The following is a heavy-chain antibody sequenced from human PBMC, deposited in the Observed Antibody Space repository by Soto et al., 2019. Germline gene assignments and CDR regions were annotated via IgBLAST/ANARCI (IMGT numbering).Heavy chain of an antibody. CDR2: IKDGGVT. Sequence: QVQLQQWGAGLLKPSETLSLTCAVNGGSLTRYYWSWIRQPPGKGLEWIGEIKDGGVTNYSPSLKSRVTMSADTSKNQFSLNLNSVTAADTAVYYCARGQEGVVATHWDQGTLVTVSS. D-gene: IGHD5-12*01. CDR3: ARGQEGVVATH. CDR1: GGSLTRYY. V-gene: IGHV4-34*01. J-gene: IGHJ4*02.